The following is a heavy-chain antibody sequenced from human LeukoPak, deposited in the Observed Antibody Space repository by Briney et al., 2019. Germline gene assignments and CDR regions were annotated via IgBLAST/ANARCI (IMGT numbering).Heavy chain of an antibody. D-gene: IGHD6-13*01. Sequence: SVKVSCKASGGTFSNHAISWVRQAPGQGLEWMGVIIPISGTANYAQKFQGRVTITADASTSTVYMELSSLTSDDTAVYYCARWAGDSSAWYPALFDYWGQGTLVTVSS. CDR2: IIPISGTA. V-gene: IGHV1-69*13. CDR1: GGTFSNHA. CDR3: ARWAGDSSAWYPALFDY. J-gene: IGHJ4*02.